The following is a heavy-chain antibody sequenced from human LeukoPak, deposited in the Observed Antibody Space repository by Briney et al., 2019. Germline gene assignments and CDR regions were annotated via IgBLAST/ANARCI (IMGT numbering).Heavy chain of an antibody. CDR1: GGSISSSNW. CDR2: IYYSGST. D-gene: IGHD3-10*01. J-gene: IGHJ4*02. CDR3: VMDGELSY. V-gene: IGHV4-4*02. Sequence: SGTLSLTCAVSGGSISSSNWWSWVRQPPGKGLEWIGSIYYSGSTYYNPSLKSRVTISVDTSKNQFSLKLSSVTAADTAVYYCVMDGELSYWGQGTLVTVSS.